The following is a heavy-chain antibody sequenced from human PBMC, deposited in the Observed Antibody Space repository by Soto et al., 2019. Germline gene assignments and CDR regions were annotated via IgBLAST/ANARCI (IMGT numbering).Heavy chain of an antibody. D-gene: IGHD3-16*02. V-gene: IGHV4-30-4*01. CDR3: ARGVSVITFGVVIATYDAFDI. CDR1: GGSISSGDYY. J-gene: IGHJ3*02. CDR2: IYYSGST. Sequence: QVQLQESGPGLVKPSQTLSLTCTVSGGSISSGDYYWSWIRQPPGKGLECIGYIYYSGSTYYNPSLKSRVTISVATSKNQFSLKLSSVTAADTAVYYCARGVSVITFGVVIATYDAFDIWGQGTMVTVSS.